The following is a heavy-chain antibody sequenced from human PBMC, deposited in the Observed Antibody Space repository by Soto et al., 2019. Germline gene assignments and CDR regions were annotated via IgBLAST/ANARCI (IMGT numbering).Heavy chain of an antibody. V-gene: IGHV3-66*01. Sequence: PGGSLRLSCAASGFTVSSNYMSWVRQAPGKGLEWVSVIYSGGSTYYADSMKGRFTISRDNSKNTLYLQMNSLRAEDTAVYYCAKGVAARQPDFDYWGQGTLVTVSS. CDR3: AKGVAARQPDFDY. D-gene: IGHD6-6*01. CDR2: IYSGGST. CDR1: GFTVSSNY. J-gene: IGHJ4*02.